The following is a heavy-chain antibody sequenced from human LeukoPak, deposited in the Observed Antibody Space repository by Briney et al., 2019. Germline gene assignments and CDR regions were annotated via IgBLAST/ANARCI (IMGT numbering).Heavy chain of an antibody. CDR1: GFTFSSYA. CDR2: ISGSGGTT. CDR3: AKERMTTTSFDY. V-gene: IGHV3-23*01. D-gene: IGHD4-11*01. J-gene: IGHJ4*02. Sequence: PGGSLRLSCAASGFTFSSYAMNWVRQAPGKGLEWVSDISGSGGTTHYADSVKGRFTISRDNSKNTLYLQMNSLRAEDTAVYYCAKERMTTTSFDYWGQATLVTVSS.